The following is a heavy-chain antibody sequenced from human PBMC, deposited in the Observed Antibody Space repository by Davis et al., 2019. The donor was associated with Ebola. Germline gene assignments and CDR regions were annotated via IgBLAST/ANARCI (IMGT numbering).Heavy chain of an antibody. Sequence: MPSETLSLTCAVYQSGPMRDYYWNWIRQSPDKGLEWIGEVNQFGYTNYNPSLKSRLTISIDTSKNQFSLRLTSVTAADTAVYFCARGLREPARYPYYFDSWGQGTLVSVSA. V-gene: IGHV4-34*01. D-gene: IGHD1-14*01. CDR2: VNQFGYT. J-gene: IGHJ4*02. CDR1: QSGPMRDYY. CDR3: ARGLREPARYPYYFDS.